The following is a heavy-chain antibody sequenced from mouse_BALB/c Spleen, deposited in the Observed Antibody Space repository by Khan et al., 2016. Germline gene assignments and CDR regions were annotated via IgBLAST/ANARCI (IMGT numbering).Heavy chain of an antibody. V-gene: IGHV1-9*01. J-gene: IGHJ4*01. CDR2: ILPGSGRT. Sequence: VQLQESGAELMKPGASVKISCKATGYTFNNYWIEWIKQRPGHGLEWIGEILPGSGRTNYNEKFKVKATFTADTSSNTAYMQLSSLTSEDSAVYYCARELGFWDQGTSVNVSS. CDR1: GYTFNNYW. CDR3: ARELGF.